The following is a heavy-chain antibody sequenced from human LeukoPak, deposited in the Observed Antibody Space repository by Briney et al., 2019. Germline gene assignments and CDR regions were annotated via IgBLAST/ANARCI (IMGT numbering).Heavy chain of an antibody. CDR3: AKGRQWELPLDY. V-gene: IGHV3-23*01. J-gene: IGHJ4*02. Sequence: GGSLRLSCAASGFTFSSYAMSWVRQAPGKGLEWVSAICGSGGYTYYADSVKGRFTISRDNSKNTLYLQMNSLRAEDTAVYYCAKGRQWELPLDYWGQGTLVTVSS. CDR1: GFTFSSYA. CDR2: ICGSGGYT. D-gene: IGHD1-26*01.